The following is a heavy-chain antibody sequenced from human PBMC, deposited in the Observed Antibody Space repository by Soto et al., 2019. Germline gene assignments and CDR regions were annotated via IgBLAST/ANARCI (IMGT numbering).Heavy chain of an antibody. Sequence: GGSLSLSCAASGFTFSSYGMHWVRQAPGKGLEWVAVISYDGSNKNYADSVKGRFTISRDNSKNTLYLQMNSLRPEDTAVYYCARLYGYIGTWYYFDYWGQGTPVTVSS. CDR3: ARLYGYIGTWYYFDY. V-gene: IGHV3-30*03. J-gene: IGHJ4*02. D-gene: IGHD1-26*01. CDR2: ISYDGSNK. CDR1: GFTFSSYG.